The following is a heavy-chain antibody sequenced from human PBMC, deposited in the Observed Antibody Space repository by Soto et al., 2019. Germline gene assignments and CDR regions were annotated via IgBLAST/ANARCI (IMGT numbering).Heavy chain of an antibody. CDR3: AKKRGHQLTMIVVAITTHFDY. J-gene: IGHJ4*02. Sequence: PGGSLRLSCAASGFTFSSYAMSWVRQAPGKGLEWVSAISGSGGSTYYADSVKGRFTISRDNSKNTLYLQMNSLRAEDTAVYYCAKKRGHQLTMIVVAITTHFDYWGQGTLVTVSS. D-gene: IGHD3-22*01. CDR2: ISGSGGST. V-gene: IGHV3-23*01. CDR1: GFTFSSYA.